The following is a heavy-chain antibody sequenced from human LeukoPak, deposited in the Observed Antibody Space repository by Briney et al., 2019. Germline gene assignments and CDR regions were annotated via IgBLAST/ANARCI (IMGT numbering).Heavy chain of an antibody. V-gene: IGHV3-23*01. D-gene: IGHD3-22*01. CDR3: ARDTHDSSGYYRHEPIDY. Sequence: GGSLRLSCAASGLTFSSYGMSWIRQAPGKGLEWVSGISGSGSGGSTYYADSVKGRFTISRDNAKNSLYLQMNSLRAEDTAVYYCARDTHDSSGYYRHEPIDYWGQGTLVTVSS. J-gene: IGHJ4*02. CDR2: ISGSGSGGST. CDR1: GLTFSSYG.